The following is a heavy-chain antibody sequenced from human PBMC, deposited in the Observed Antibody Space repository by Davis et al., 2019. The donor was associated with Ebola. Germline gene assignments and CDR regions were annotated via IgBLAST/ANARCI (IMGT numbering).Heavy chain of an antibody. CDR2: TYYYRSKWFV. V-gene: IGHV6-1*01. Sequence: HSQTLSLTCAISGDSVSRPHGAWNWIRQSPLRGLEWLGRTYYYRSKWFVDYAESVRGRIIINPDTSKNQLSLQVNSVTPEDTAVYYCTRGWLRSKFDYWGQGTLVTVSS. D-gene: IGHD5-12*01. CDR1: GDSVSRPHGA. J-gene: IGHJ4*02. CDR3: TRGWLRSKFDY.